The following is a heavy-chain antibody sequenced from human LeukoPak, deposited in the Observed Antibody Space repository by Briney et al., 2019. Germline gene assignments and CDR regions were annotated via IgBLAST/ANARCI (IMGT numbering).Heavy chain of an antibody. Sequence: SETLSLTCTVSGVSISSYYWSWIRQPPGKGLEWIGYIYYSGSTNYNPSLKSRVTISVDTSKNQFSLKLSSVTAADTAVYYCAAAGYNYGDHGYWGQGTLVTVSS. CDR3: AAAGYNYGDHGY. J-gene: IGHJ4*02. V-gene: IGHV4-59*12. CDR1: GVSISSYY. CDR2: IYYSGST. D-gene: IGHD4-17*01.